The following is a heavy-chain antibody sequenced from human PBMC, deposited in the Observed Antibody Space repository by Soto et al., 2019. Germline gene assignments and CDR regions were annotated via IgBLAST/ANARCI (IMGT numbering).Heavy chain of an antibody. Sequence: ASVKVSCKASGYTFTNYGISWVRQAPGQGLGWMGWISAYNGNTNYAQKLQGRVTMTTDTSTSTAYMELRSLRSDYTAVYYCARSFLPAAIIAGKGVTRSLAGDLHWG. CDR3: ARSFLPAAIIAGKGVTRSLAGDLH. J-gene: IGHJ1*01. V-gene: IGHV1-18*01. CDR1: GYTFTNYG. CDR2: ISAYNGNT. D-gene: IGHD2-2*01.